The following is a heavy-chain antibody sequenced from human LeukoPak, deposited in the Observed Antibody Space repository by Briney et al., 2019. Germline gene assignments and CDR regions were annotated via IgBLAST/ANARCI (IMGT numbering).Heavy chain of an antibody. Sequence: PSETLSLTCTVSGGSVNSGGYYWTWIRQHPGKGLQWIGYTYYSGHTYYNPSLKSRVSISIETTKDQFSLKVTSVTAADSGVYYCARAGFLYYSAMAVWGQGTTVTVSS. D-gene: IGHD2-21*01. CDR3: ARAGFLYYSAMAV. J-gene: IGHJ6*02. CDR2: TYYSGHT. V-gene: IGHV4-31*03. CDR1: GGSVNSGGYY.